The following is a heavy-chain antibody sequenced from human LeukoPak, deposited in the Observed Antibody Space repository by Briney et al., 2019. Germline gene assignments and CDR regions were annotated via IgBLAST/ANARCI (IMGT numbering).Heavy chain of an antibody. CDR3: ARGKHSLRLKAP. J-gene: IGHJ5*02. CDR1: GGSISSGSYY. D-gene: IGHD3-3*01. Sequence: SQTLSLTCTVSGGSISSGSYYWSWIRQPAGKGLEWIGRIYTSGSTNYNPSLKSRVIISVDTSKNQFSLKLSSVTAADTAVYYCARGKHSLRLKAPWGQGTLVTVSS. V-gene: IGHV4-61*02. CDR2: IYTSGST.